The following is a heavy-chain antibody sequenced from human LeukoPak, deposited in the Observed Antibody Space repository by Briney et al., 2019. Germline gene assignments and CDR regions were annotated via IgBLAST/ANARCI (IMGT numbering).Heavy chain of an antibody. D-gene: IGHD5-18*01. CDR1: GFTFSSCA. J-gene: IGHJ4*02. CDR3: AKAETWIQLWLLGY. CDR2: ISYDGSKK. Sequence: GGSLRLSCAASGFTFSSCAMHWVRQAPGKGLEWVAVISYDGSKKYYADSVKGRFTISRDNSKNTLYLQMNSLRAEDTAVYYCAKAETWIQLWLLGYWGQGTLVTVSS. V-gene: IGHV3-30*04.